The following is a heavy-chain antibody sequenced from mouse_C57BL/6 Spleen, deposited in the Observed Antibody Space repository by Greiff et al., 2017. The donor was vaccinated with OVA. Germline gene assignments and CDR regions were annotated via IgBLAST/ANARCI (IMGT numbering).Heavy chain of an antibody. CDR1: GYTFTNYW. D-gene: IGHD2-1*01. V-gene: IGHV1-63*01. Sequence: QVQLQQSGAELVRPGTSVKMSCKASGYTFTNYWIGWAKQRPGHGLEWIGDIYPGGGYTNYNEKFKGKATLTADKSSSTAYMQFSSLTSEDSAIYYCARGNGNPYWYFDVWGTGTTVTVSS. CDR3: ARGNGNPYWYFDV. CDR2: IYPGGGYT. J-gene: IGHJ1*03.